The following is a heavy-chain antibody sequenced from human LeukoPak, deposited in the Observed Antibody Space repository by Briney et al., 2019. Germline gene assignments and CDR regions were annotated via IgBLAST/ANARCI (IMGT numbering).Heavy chain of an antibody. CDR3: ARGCSSTSCYAESFDY. Sequence: GSSVKVSCKASGGTFSSYAISWVRQAPGQGLEWMGGIIPIFGTANYAQKFQGRVTITADESTSTAYMELSSLRSEDTAVYYCARGCSSTSCYAESFDYWGQGTLVTASS. CDR2: IIPIFGTA. D-gene: IGHD2-2*01. CDR1: GGTFSSYA. V-gene: IGHV1-69*01. J-gene: IGHJ4*02.